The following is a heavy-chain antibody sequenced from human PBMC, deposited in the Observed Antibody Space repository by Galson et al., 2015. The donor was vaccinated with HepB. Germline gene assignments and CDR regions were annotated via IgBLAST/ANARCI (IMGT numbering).Heavy chain of an antibody. CDR2: INHSGST. Sequence: SETLSLTCAVYGGSFSGYYWSWIRQPPGKGLEWIGEINHSGSTNYNPSLKSRVTISVDTSKNQFSLKLSSVTAADTAVYYCARGGGSNYRGYYMDVWGKGTTVTVSS. J-gene: IGHJ6*03. CDR3: ARGGGSNYRGYYMDV. V-gene: IGHV4-34*01. CDR1: GGSFSGYY. D-gene: IGHD4-11*01.